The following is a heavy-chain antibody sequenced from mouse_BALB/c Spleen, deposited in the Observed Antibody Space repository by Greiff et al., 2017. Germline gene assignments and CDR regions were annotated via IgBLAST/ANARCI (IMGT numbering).Heavy chain of an antibody. Sequence: EVKLVESGGGLVQPGGSMKLSCVASGFTFSNYWMNWVRQSPEKGLEWVAEIRLKSNNYATHYAESVKGRFTISRDDSKSSVYLQMNNLRAEDTGIYYCTRCSKLRGYAMDYWGQGTSVTVSS. CDR3: TRCSKLRGYAMDY. CDR2: IRLKSNNYAT. J-gene: IGHJ4*01. D-gene: IGHD1-1*01. CDR1: GFTFSNYW. V-gene: IGHV6-6*02.